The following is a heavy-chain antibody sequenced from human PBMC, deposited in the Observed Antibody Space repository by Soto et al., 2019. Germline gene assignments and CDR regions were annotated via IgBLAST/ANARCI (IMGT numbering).Heavy chain of an antibody. CDR1: GGSISSYY. Sequence: PSETLSLTCTVSGGSISSYYWSWIRQPPGKGLEWIGYIYYSGSTNYNPSLKSRVTISVDTSKNQFSLKLSSVTAADTAVDYCAREAGIAVAGRYYYYYMDVWGKGTTVTVSS. CDR2: IYYSGST. CDR3: AREAGIAVAGRYYYYYMDV. V-gene: IGHV4-59*01. D-gene: IGHD6-19*01. J-gene: IGHJ6*03.